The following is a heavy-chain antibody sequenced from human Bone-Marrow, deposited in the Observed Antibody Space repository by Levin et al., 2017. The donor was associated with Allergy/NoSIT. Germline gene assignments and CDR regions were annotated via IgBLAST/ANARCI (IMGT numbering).Heavy chain of an antibody. D-gene: IGHD3-16*01. CDR1: GASITTNNYY. CDR3: GGSGY. Sequence: TSETLSLTCTVSGASITTNNYYWAWIRQPPGKGLEWIGNIFYSGNSYYAPSLKSRVTISVDTSKNQFSLKLTSVTASDTAVYYCGGSGYWGQGTLVTVSS. J-gene: IGHJ4*02. CDR2: IFYSGNS. V-gene: IGHV4-39*01.